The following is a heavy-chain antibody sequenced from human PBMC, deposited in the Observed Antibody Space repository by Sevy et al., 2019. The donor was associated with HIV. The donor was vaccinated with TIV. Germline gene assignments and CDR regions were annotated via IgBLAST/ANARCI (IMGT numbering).Heavy chain of an antibody. V-gene: IGHV3-23*01. CDR1: GLTFSSYA. D-gene: IGHD5-18*01. CDR3: AKDPRYSYGYF. Sequence: GGSLRLSCAASGLTFSSYAMSWVRQAPGKGLEWVSAISGSGGSTYYADSVKGRFTISRDNSKNTLYLQMNSLRAEDTAVYYCAKDPRYSYGYFWGQGTLVTVSS. CDR2: ISGSGGST. J-gene: IGHJ4*02.